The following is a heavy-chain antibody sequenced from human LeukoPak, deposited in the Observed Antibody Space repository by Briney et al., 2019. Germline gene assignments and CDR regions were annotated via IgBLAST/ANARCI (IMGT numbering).Heavy chain of an antibody. V-gene: IGHV3-33*06. CDR3: AKDCRREYSSSLGNWFDP. D-gene: IGHD6-6*01. CDR1: GFTFSSYG. J-gene: IGHJ5*02. Sequence: PGRSLRLSCAASGFTFSSYGMHWVRQAPGKGLEWVAVIWYDGSNKYYADSVKGRFTISRDNSKNTLYLQMNSLRAEDTDVYYCAKDCRREYSSSLGNWFDPWGQGTLVTVSS. CDR2: IWYDGSNK.